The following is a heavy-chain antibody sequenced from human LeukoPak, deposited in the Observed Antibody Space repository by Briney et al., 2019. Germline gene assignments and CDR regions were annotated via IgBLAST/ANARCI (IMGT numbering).Heavy chain of an antibody. CDR1: GGSISSSSYY. Sequence: SETLSLTCTVSGGSISSSSYYWGWIRQPPGKGLEWIGSIYYSGSTYYNPSLKSRVTISVDTSKNQFSLKLSSVTAADTAVYYCARTSGSYFYYYGMDVWGQGTTVTVSS. V-gene: IGHV4-39*07. CDR3: ARTSGSYFYYYGMDV. D-gene: IGHD1-26*01. J-gene: IGHJ6*02. CDR2: IYYSGST.